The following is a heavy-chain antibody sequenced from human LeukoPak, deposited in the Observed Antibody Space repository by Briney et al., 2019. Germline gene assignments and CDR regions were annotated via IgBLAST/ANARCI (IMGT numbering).Heavy chain of an antibody. CDR1: GYSFTSYW. J-gene: IGHJ6*02. CDR2: IYPGDSDT. CDR3: ARAQGAAAGHRGMDV. D-gene: IGHD6-13*01. Sequence: GESLKISCKGSGYSFTSYWIGWVRQMPGKGQEWMGIIYPGDSDTRYSPSFQGQVTISADKSISTAYLQWSSLKASDTAMYYCARAQGAAAGHRGMDVWGQGTTVTVSS. V-gene: IGHV5-51*01.